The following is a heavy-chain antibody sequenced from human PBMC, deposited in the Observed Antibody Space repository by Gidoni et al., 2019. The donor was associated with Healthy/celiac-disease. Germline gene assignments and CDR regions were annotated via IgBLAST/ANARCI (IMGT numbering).Heavy chain of an antibody. Sequence: QLQLQASGPGLVKPSETLSLTCTVSGGSISSSSYYWGWIRQPPGKGLAVIGSIYYRGSTYYNPSLKSRVTISVDTSKNQFSRKLSSVTAADTAVYYCAGGAMVRGARGYYYGMDVWGQGTTVTVSS. J-gene: IGHJ6*02. CDR1: GGSISSSSYY. V-gene: IGHV4-39*01. CDR2: IYYRGST. D-gene: IGHD3-10*01. CDR3: AGGAMVRGARGYYYGMDV.